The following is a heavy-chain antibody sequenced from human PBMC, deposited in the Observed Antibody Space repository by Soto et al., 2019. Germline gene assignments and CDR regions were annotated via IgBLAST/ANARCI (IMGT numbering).Heavy chain of an antibody. CDR3: GRVDRYYGMDV. Sequence: QVQLVESGGGVVQPGRSLRLSCAASGFTFSHYGLHWVRQAPGKGLEWVADIWYDGRSKNYVDSVQGRFTISRDNSKNTLYLEMNSLRAEDSAVYYCGRVDRYYGMDVWGQGTTVTVSS. CDR1: GFTFSHYG. J-gene: IGHJ6*02. CDR2: IWYDGRSK. V-gene: IGHV3-33*01.